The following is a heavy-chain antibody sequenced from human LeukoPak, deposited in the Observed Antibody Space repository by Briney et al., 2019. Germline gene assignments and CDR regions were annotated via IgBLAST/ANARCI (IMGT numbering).Heavy chain of an antibody. CDR3: TRTVLDCKNGVCYDY. Sequence: ASVKVSCKTSGYTFTNYGISWVRQAPGQGLEWMGWISPYNGNTIYAQKLQGRVTVTTDTSTSTAYMELRSLRSDDTAVYYCTRTVLDCKNGVCYDYWGQGTLVTVS. CDR2: ISPYNGNT. J-gene: IGHJ4*02. V-gene: IGHV1-18*01. CDR1: GYTFTNYG. D-gene: IGHD2-8*01.